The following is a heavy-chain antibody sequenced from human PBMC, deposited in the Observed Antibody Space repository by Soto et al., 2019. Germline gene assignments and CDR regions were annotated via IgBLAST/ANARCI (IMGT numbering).Heavy chain of an antibody. D-gene: IGHD6-13*01. J-gene: IGHJ4*02. CDR1: GFSVTNYG. CDR2: ISFDGSNK. CDR3: TKDMSRIAEYNFHY. V-gene: IGHV3-30*18. Sequence: QVQLVESGGGVVQPGRSLRLSCAASGFSVTNYGMHWVRQAPGKGLEWVAVISFDGSNKFYADSVKGRFTISRDNSKNTLYLQMNSLRAEDTAVYYCTKDMSRIAEYNFHYWGQGTLVTVSS.